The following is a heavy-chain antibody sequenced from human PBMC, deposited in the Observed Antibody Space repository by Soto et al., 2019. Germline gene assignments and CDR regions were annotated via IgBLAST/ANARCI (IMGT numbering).Heavy chain of an antibody. Sequence: GGSLRLSCSASGFTFSNAWMSWVRQSPGKGLEWVGRIKSKTDGGTTDYAEPVKCRFTISRYYSKTPPYLQMNRLKTEATAVYYCTSYFPLPHCSSTSCYFDYWGQGTLVTVSS. J-gene: IGHJ4*02. V-gene: IGHV3-15*01. D-gene: IGHD2-2*01. CDR1: GFTFSNAW. CDR3: TSYFPLPHCSSTSCYFDY. CDR2: IKSKTDGGTT.